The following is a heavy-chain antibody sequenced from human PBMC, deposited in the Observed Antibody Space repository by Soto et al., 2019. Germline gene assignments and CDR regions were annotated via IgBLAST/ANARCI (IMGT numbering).Heavy chain of an antibody. J-gene: IGHJ6*02. CDR3: ARHPTSTVVTSYYYGMDV. D-gene: IGHD4-17*01. CDR1: GYSFTSYW. CDR2: IDPSDSYT. Sequence: PGESLKISCKGSGYSFTSYWISWVRQMPGKGLEWMGRIDPSDSYTNYSPSFQGHVTISADKSISTAYLQWSSLKASDTAMYYCARHPTSTVVTSYYYGMDVWGQGTTVTDSS. V-gene: IGHV5-10-1*01.